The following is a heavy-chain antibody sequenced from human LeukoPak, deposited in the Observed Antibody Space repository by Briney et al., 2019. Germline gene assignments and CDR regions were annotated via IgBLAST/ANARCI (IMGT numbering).Heavy chain of an antibody. J-gene: IGHJ4*02. D-gene: IGHD6-19*01. CDR3: PRDGSSVAGFDY. V-gene: IGHV1-2*02. CDR2: INPNNGDT. Sequence: GASVKVSCKASGYTFTGYDMHWVRQAPGQGLEWMGWINPNNGDTNYAQHFQGRVTMTRGTSISTAYMELNRLRSDDTAVYYCPRDGSSVAGFDYWGQGTLVTVSS. CDR1: GYTFTGYD.